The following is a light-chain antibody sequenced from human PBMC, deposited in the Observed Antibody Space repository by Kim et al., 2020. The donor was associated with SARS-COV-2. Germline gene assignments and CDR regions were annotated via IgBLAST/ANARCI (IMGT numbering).Light chain of an antibody. CDR3: ATWDSSLSVGV. Sequence: QSGLTQPPSVSAAPGHKVTISCSGSRSNIGNNPVSWYQQFPGTAPRLITYDNDKRPSGIPDRFSSSKSGTSATLGITGLRTGDEADYYCATWDSSLSVGVFGGGTKVTVL. CDR2: DND. V-gene: IGLV1-51*01. J-gene: IGLJ3*02. CDR1: RSNIGNNP.